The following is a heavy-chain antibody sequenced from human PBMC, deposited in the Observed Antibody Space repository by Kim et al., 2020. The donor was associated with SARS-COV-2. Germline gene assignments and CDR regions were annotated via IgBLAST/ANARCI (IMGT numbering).Heavy chain of an antibody. J-gene: IGHJ4*02. D-gene: IGHD2-2*01. V-gene: IGHV4-31*03. Sequence: SETLSLTCTVSGGSISSGGYYWSWIRQHPGKGLEWIGYIYYSGSTYYNPSLKSRVTISVDTSKNQFSLKLSSVTAADTAVYYCARRKYCSSTSCPHFDYWGQGTLVTVSS. CDR3: ARRKYCSSTSCPHFDY. CDR2: IYYSGST. CDR1: GGSISSGGYY.